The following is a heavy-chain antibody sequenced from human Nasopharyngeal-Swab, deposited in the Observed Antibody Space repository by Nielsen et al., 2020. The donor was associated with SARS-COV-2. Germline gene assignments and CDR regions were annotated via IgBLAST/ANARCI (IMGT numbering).Heavy chain of an antibody. Sequence: SETLSLTCAVSGGSISSSNWWSWVRQPPGKGLEWIGEIYHSGSTNYNPSLKGRVTISVDKSKNQFSLKLSSVTAADKAVYYCARDRALRFLEWLNGVRAFDIWGQGTMVTVSS. J-gene: IGHJ3*02. V-gene: IGHV4-4*02. CDR3: ARDRALRFLEWLNGVRAFDI. CDR2: IYHSGST. CDR1: GGSISSSNW. D-gene: IGHD3-3*01.